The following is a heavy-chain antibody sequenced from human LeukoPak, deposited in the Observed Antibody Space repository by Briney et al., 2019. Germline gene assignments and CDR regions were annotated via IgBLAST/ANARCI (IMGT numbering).Heavy chain of an antibody. CDR2: ISSGSSFI. CDR1: GFTFSTYS. J-gene: IGHJ4*02. Sequence: GGSLRLSCAASGFTFSTYSMNWVRQPPGKGLEWVSSISSGSSFIYYADSVKGRFTISRDNAKNSLFLQMNSLRAEETAVYYCARESSGYFYWGQGTLVTVSS. V-gene: IGHV3-21*01. D-gene: IGHD3-22*01. CDR3: ARESSGYFY.